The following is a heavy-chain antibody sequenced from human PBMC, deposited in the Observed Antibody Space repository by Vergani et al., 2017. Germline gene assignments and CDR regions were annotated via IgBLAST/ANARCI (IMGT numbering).Heavy chain of an antibody. CDR2: IDHTGRP. J-gene: IGHJ6*03. V-gene: IGHV4-34*01. CDR3: ARVNTETNSHLYYYYYMDV. Sequence: QVQLQQWGGGLLKPSETLSLTCVVNGGSFTSYHWTWIRQSPGEGLEWVGDIDHTGRPAYNPSLKSRLTMSVDKSRNQFSLTLNSVTATDTAIYFCARVNTETNSHLYYYYYMDVWGQGTAVTVS. CDR1: GGSFTSYH. D-gene: IGHD4-11*01.